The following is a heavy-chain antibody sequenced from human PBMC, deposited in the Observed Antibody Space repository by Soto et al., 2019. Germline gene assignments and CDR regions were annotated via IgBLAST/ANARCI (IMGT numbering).Heavy chain of an antibody. V-gene: IGHV5-51*03. J-gene: IGHJ6*02. D-gene: IGHD3-10*01. CDR1: GYSFTNYW. CDR2: IYPGDSDT. Sequence: EVQLVQSGAEVKKPGESLKISCKGSGYSFTNYWIGWVRQMPGKGLEWMGIIYPGDSDTRYSPSFQGQVTISADKSISTAYLQWSSLKASDTAMYYWARAMVRGKNYYGVDVWGQGTTVTVSS. CDR3: ARAMVRGKNYYGVDV.